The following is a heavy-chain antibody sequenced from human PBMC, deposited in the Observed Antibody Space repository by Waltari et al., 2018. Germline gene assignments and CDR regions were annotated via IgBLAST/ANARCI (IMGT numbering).Heavy chain of an antibody. Sequence: QVQLVQSGAEVKKPGASVKVSCKASGDTFSGNYIHWVRQAPGQGREWMGWINPDSGGTNYAQKSQGRVTMSRDTSITTAYMELSSLRSDDTAVYYCAKSTSGWYNWFDPWGQGTLVTVSS. J-gene: IGHJ5*02. CDR1: GDTFSGNY. D-gene: IGHD6-19*01. V-gene: IGHV1-2*02. CDR2: INPDSGGT. CDR3: AKSTSGWYNWFDP.